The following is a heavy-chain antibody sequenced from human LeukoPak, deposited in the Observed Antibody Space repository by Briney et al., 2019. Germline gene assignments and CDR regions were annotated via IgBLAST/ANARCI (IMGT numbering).Heavy chain of an antibody. D-gene: IGHD1-1*01. CDR3: ARGGLERRYFDY. CDR2: IDTAGDT. CDR1: GFTFSSYD. V-gene: IGHV3-13*01. J-gene: IGHJ4*02. Sequence: GGSLRLSCAASGFTFSSYDMHWVRRATGKGLEWVSSIDTAGDTYYPDSVKGRFTISRENAKNSLYLQMNSLRAGDTAVYYCARGGLERRYFDYWGQGTLVTVSS.